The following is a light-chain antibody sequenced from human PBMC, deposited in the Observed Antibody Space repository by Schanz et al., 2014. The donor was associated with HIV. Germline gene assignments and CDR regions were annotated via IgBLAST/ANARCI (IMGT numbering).Light chain of an antibody. Sequence: EIVLTQSPGTLSLSPGERATLSCRASQSVSSSYLAWYQQKPGQAPRLLIYGASIRATGIPARFSGSGSGAEFTLTLNGLQSEDFAVYYCQQYGSSPRAFGGGTKVEIK. CDR1: QSVSSSY. J-gene: IGKJ4*01. CDR3: QQYGSSPRA. CDR2: GAS. V-gene: IGKV3-20*01.